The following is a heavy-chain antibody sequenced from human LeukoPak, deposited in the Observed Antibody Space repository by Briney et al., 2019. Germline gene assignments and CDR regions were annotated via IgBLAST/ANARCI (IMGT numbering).Heavy chain of an antibody. D-gene: IGHD4-17*01. Sequence: PSETLSLTCTVSGGSINSYYWSWIRQPPGKGLQWIGCIHYSGSTNYNPSLKSRVTISVDTSKNQFSLKLSSVTAADTAVYYCARVTVTTKFDYWGQGTLVTVSS. J-gene: IGHJ4*02. CDR3: ARVTVTTKFDY. CDR2: IHYSGST. CDR1: GGSINSYY. V-gene: IGHV4-59*12.